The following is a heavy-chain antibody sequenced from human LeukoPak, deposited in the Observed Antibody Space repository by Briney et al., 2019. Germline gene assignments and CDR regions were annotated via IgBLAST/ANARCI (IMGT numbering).Heavy chain of an antibody. CDR2: SSVSSSYI. J-gene: IGHJ4*02. Sequence: GGSLRLSCAASGCNFNTYSMNWGRQAPGKGLEWVSSSSVSSSYIYYADSVKGRCTISRDNAKNSVYLQMSSLIAEDTAVYYCATSQWLQTGTDFFDYWGQGTLVTVSS. CDR1: GCNFNTYS. V-gene: IGHV3-21*01. D-gene: IGHD6-19*01. CDR3: ATSQWLQTGTDFFDY.